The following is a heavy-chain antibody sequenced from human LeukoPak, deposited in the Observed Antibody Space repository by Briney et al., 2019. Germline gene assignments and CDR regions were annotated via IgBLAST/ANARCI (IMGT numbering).Heavy chain of an antibody. D-gene: IGHD2-15*01. J-gene: IGHJ2*01. CDR2: ISSGSDYT. CDR1: GFSFSSHG. CDR3: AKIGSIGKCYYAI. V-gene: IGHV3-23*01. Sequence: GGSLRLSCAASGFSFSSHGMSWVRQAPGKGQEWVASISSGSDYTFYADAVKGRFIVSRDNAKNKLYLQMYILRARTKAAYNYAKIGSIGKCYYAIWGRGPLATVSS.